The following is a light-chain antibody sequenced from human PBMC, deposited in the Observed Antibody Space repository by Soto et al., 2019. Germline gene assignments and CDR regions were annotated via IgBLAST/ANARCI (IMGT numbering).Light chain of an antibody. CDR2: ATS. CDR1: QNIRSY. V-gene: IGKV1-39*01. J-gene: IGKJ5*01. Sequence: DIEMTQSPSSLSASVGDRVTITCRTSQNIRSYLNWYQQRPGKAPKLLIYATSSLQSGVPSRFSGSGSGTDFALTISRLEPEDFAVYYCQQYGASSITFGQGTRLEIK. CDR3: QQYGASSIT.